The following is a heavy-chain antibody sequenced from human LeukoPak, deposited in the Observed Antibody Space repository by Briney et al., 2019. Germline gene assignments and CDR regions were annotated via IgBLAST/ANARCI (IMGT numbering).Heavy chain of an antibody. CDR2: IYYSGST. Sequence: SETLSLTCTVSGGSIRNYYWSWIRQPPGKGLEWIGYIYYSGSTNYNPSLKSRVTISVDTSKNQFSLKLSSVTAADTAVYYCARLNYGDYSGAFDIWGQETIITVSS. CDR1: GGSIRNYY. J-gene: IGHJ3*02. V-gene: IGHV4-59*01. D-gene: IGHD4-17*01. CDR3: ARLNYGDYSGAFDI.